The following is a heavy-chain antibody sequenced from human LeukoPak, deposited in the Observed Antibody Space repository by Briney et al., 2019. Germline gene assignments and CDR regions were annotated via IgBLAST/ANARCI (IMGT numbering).Heavy chain of an antibody. D-gene: IGHD1/OR15-1a*01. CDR2: VYYSGTT. V-gene: IGHV4-39*01. CDR1: GGSIRSSISY. Sequence: SETLSLTCTVSGGSIRSSISYWGWIRQPPGQGLEWIGNVYYSGTTNHNPSLKSRVTISVDTSKNQFSLKLTSVTVADTAVYYCARQGEHDYLDYWGQGTLVTVSS. J-gene: IGHJ4*02. CDR3: ARQGEHDYLDY.